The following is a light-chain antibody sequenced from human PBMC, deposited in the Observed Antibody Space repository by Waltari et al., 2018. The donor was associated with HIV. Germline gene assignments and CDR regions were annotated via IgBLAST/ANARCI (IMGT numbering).Light chain of an antibody. CDR1: QGISTW. CDR3: QQTNGSPLT. CDR2: GAS. V-gene: IGKV1-12*01. J-gene: IGKJ4*01. Sequence: DIQMTQSPRNMSVFVGDSVTITCRASQGISTWLAWYQHKPGKAPQLLIHGASSLHSGVPSRFNGSGSGTQFSLTISSLQSEDFATYYCQQTNGSPLTFGGGTTVE.